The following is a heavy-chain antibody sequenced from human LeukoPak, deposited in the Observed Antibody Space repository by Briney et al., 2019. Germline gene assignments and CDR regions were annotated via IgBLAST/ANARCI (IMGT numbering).Heavy chain of an antibody. Sequence: GGSLRLSCAASGFTFSSYSMNWVRQAPGKGLEWVSYISSSSSTIYYADSVKGRFTISRDNAKNSLYLQMNSLRAEDTAVYYCAREAEEQQWLVGGFDYWGQGTLVTVSS. CDR3: AREAEEQQWLVGGFDY. V-gene: IGHV3-48*04. D-gene: IGHD6-19*01. CDR2: ISSSSSTI. J-gene: IGHJ4*02. CDR1: GFTFSSYS.